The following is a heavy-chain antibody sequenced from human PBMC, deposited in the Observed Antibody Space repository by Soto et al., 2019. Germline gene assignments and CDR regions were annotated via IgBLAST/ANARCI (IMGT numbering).Heavy chain of an antibody. CDR3: ASSYFTVTTMDY. CDR2: IYHSGST. CDR1: GGAISSGGYS. J-gene: IGHJ4*02. V-gene: IGHV4-30-2*01. D-gene: IGHD4-17*01. Sequence: LNCAVSGGAISSGGYSWSWIRQPPGKGLEWIGYIYHSGSTYYNPSLKSRVTISVDRSKNQFSLKLSSVTAADTAVYYCASSYFTVTTMDYWGQGTLVTVSS.